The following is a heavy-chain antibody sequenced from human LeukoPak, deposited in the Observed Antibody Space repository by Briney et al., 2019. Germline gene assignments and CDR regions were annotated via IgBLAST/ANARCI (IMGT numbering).Heavy chain of an antibody. D-gene: IGHD1-20*01. CDR3: ARDNWNEFDP. CDR1: GYRFSSNG. CDR2: VSTYNSDT. J-gene: IGHJ5*02. Sequence: ASVKVSCKASGYRFSSNGISWVRQAPGQGLEWVGWVSTYNSDTNSAPKFQGRVTMTRDTFTNTVYMELRGLRTDDAAVYYCARDNWNEFDPWGQGTLVTVSS. V-gene: IGHV1-18*01.